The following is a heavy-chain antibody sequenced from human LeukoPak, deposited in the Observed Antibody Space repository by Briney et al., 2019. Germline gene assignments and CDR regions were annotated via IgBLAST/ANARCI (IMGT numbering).Heavy chain of an antibody. CDR1: GYTFTSYA. Sequence: ASVKVSCKASGYTFTSYAMNWVRQAPGQGLEWMGWINTNIGNPTYAQGFTGRFVFSLDTSVSTAYLQISSLKAEDTAVYYCARDRRPIAVAGISLCNYWGQGTLVTVSS. D-gene: IGHD6-19*01. V-gene: IGHV7-4-1*02. CDR2: INTNIGNP. J-gene: IGHJ4*02. CDR3: ARDRRPIAVAGISLCNY.